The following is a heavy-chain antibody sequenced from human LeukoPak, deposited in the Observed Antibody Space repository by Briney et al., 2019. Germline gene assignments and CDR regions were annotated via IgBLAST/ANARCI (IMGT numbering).Heavy chain of an antibody. CDR1: GGSISSYY. CDR2: IYYSGST. CDR3: ARYDSSVGRLDY. J-gene: IGHJ4*02. Sequence: SETLSLTRTVSGGSISSYYWSWIRQPPGKGLEWIGYIYYSGSTNYNPSLKSRVTISVDTSKNQFSLKLSSVTAADTAVYYCARYDSSVGRLDYWGQGTLVTVSS. V-gene: IGHV4-59*01. D-gene: IGHD3-22*01.